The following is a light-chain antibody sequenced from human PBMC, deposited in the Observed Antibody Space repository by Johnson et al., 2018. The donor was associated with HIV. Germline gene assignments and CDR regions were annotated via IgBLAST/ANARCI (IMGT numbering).Light chain of an antibody. CDR1: SSNIENNY. J-gene: IGLJ1*01. Sequence: QSVLTQPPSVSAAPGQKVTISCSGSSSNIENNYVSWYQQLPGTAPKLLIYDNNKRPSGTPDRFSGSKSGTPATLAITGLQPGDEADYYCGTGDTSLRSGFFGPGTKVTVL. V-gene: IGLV1-51*01. CDR2: DNN. CDR3: GTGDTSLRSGF.